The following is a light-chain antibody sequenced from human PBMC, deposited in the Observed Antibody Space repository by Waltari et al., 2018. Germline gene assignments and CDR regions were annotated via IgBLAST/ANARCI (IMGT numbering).Light chain of an antibody. Sequence: QSALTQPASVSGSPGQSITISCPGTSSDVGGYIYVSWYQQHPGKAPKLIVYDVSKRPSGVSNRFSGSKSGNTASLTISGLQAEDEADYYCSSYTSSITLVFGGGTKLTVL. CDR3: SSYTSSITLV. CDR2: DVS. CDR1: SSDVGGYIY. J-gene: IGLJ3*02. V-gene: IGLV2-14*03.